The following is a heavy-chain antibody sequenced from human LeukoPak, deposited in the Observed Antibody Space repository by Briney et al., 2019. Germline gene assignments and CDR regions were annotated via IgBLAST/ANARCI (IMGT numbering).Heavy chain of an antibody. CDR1: GYTFTSYG. CDR2: ISAYNGNT. V-gene: IGHV1-18*01. J-gene: IGHJ6*02. Sequence: ASVKVSCKASGYTFTSYGISWVRQAPGQGLEWMGWISAYNGNTNYAQKLQGRVTMTTDTSTSTAYMELRSLRSDDTAVYYCARDNIVVVPAAIKDYYYYGMDVWGQGTTVTVSS. CDR3: ARDNIVVVPAAIKDYYYYGMDV. D-gene: IGHD2-2*02.